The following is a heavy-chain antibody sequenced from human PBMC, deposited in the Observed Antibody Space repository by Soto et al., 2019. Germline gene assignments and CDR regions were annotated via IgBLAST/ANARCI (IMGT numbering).Heavy chain of an antibody. CDR2: INAGNGNR. Sequence: ASVKVSCKASGYTFSSYAMHWVRQAPGQRLEWMGWINAGNGNRKYSQKFQGRVTITADESTSTAYMELSSLRSEDTAVYYCAQCLLGVNYYYGMDVWGQGTTVTVSS. CDR1: GYTFSSYA. V-gene: IGHV1-3*01. J-gene: IGHJ6*02. D-gene: IGHD3-16*01. CDR3: AQCLLGVNYYYGMDV.